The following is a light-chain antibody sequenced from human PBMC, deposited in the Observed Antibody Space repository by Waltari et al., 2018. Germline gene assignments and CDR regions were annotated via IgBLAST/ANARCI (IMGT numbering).Light chain of an antibody. CDR2: GVS. CDR1: QKISRSY. J-gene: IGKJ3*01. CDR3: QQYGGSPRIFT. V-gene: IGKV3-20*01. Sequence: ESVLPQSPGTLSLSPGERATLPYKTSQKISRSYLTWYQQKPGQAPRLVVYGVSTRATGIPDRFSGSRSGTDFTLTISRLEPEDFAVYYCQQYGGSPRIFTFGAGTKVEIK.